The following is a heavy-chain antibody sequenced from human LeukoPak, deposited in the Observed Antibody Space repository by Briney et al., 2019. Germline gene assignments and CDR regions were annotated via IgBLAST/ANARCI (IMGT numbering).Heavy chain of an antibody. CDR3: AATVTVTAGGTYFGMDV. CDR2: IDVGSGHT. Sequence: SVKVSCKASGFTFATSAVQWVRQARGHRLGWIGWIDVGSGHTNYAQKFQERVTITRDMSTSTAYMELSSLRSEDTAVYYCAATVTVTAGGTYFGMDVWGQGTTVTVSS. D-gene: IGHD4-17*01. CDR1: GFTFATSA. V-gene: IGHV1-58*01. J-gene: IGHJ6*02.